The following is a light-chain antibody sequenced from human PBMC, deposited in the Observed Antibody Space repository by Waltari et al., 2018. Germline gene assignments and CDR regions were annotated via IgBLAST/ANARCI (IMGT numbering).Light chain of an antibody. CDR3: QTGGHGTWV. V-gene: IGLV4-69*01. J-gene: IGLJ3*02. Sequence: QLVLTQSPSVSASLGASVKLTCTLSSGHSSNVIAWLHQQPEKGPRYLMKVNSDGSHSKGGEIPDRFSGSSSGAERYLTISSVQPEDEADYYCQTGGHGTWVFGGGTKLTVL. CDR1: SGHSSNV. CDR2: VNSDGSH.